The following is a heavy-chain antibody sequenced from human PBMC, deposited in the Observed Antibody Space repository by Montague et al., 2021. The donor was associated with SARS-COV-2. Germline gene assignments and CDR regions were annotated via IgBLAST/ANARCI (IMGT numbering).Heavy chain of an antibody. D-gene: IGHD2-2*01. CDR1: GGSISSSSYY. Sequence: SETLYLTCTVSGGSISSSSYYWGWIRQPPGKGLEWIGSIYYSGSTYYNPSLKSRVTISVDTYKNQFSLKLSSVTAADTAVYYCARDKAEYIVVVPAVPLAYGMDVWGQGTTVTVSS. V-gene: IGHV4-39*07. CDR2: IYYSGST. J-gene: IGHJ6*02. CDR3: ARDKAEYIVVVPAVPLAYGMDV.